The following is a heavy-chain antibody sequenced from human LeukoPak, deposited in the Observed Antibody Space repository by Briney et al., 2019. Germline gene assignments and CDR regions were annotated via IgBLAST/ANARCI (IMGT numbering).Heavy chain of an antibody. Sequence: GGSLRLSCAASGFTFSSYGMHWVRQAPGKGLEWVAVISYDGSNKYYADSVKGRFSISRDNSWNTLYLQMNSLRADDTALYYCAKAVVGTGTFGYMDVWGKGTTVTISS. J-gene: IGHJ6*03. CDR2: ISYDGSNK. V-gene: IGHV3-30*18. CDR1: GFTFSSYG. CDR3: AKAVVGTGTFGYMDV. D-gene: IGHD1-14*01.